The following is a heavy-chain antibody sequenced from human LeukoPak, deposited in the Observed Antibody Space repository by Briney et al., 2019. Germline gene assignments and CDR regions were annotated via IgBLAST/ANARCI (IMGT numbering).Heavy chain of an antibody. V-gene: IGHV4-59*01. Sequence: PSETRYHTCTDTGSSISSYCRSWILQPPGKGLPSIGQISYNGSPNSKPSIKSRVTISVDTSKNQFSLKLSSVTAADTAFFFQAEDGIRDCSGGSCYELRDYYGMDVWGQGTTVTVSS. J-gene: IGHJ6*02. D-gene: IGHD2-15*01. CDR3: AEDGIRDCSGGSCYELRDYYGMDV. CDR1: GSSISSYC. CDR2: ISYNGSP.